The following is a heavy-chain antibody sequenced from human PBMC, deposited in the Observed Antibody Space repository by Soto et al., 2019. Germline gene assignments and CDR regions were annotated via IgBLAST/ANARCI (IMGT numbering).Heavy chain of an antibody. CDR1: GFTFSTYG. J-gene: IGHJ4*02. Sequence: QVQLVESGGGVVQPGRSLRLSCAASGFTFSTYGMHWVRQAPGKGLEWVAGMWYDGSNKYYADSVKGRFTISRDNSKNTLYLQLNSLRAADTAVYYCARDGWVVVAGLDCWGQRTLVTVSS. CDR2: MWYDGSNK. V-gene: IGHV3-33*01. D-gene: IGHD2-15*01. CDR3: ARDGWVVVAGLDC.